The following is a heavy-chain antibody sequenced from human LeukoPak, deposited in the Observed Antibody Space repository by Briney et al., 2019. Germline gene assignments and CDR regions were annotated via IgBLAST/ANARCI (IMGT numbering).Heavy chain of an antibody. CDR1: GYTFTSYG. CDR3: ASPWGSPTSYGMDV. CDR2: ISAYNGNT. Sequence: ASVKVSCKASGYTFTSYGISWVRQAPGQGLEWMGWISAYNGNTNYAQKLQGRVTMTTDTSTSTAYMELRSLRSEDTAVYYCASPWGSPTSYGMDVWGQGTTVTVSS. V-gene: IGHV1-18*01. D-gene: IGHD7-27*01. J-gene: IGHJ6*02.